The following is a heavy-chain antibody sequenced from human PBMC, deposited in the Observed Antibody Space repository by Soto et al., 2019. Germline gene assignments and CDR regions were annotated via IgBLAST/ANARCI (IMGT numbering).Heavy chain of an antibody. CDR1: GFTFSTYD. Sequence: QVQLVESGGGVVQPGRSLRLSCAASGFTFSTYDMHWVRQAPGKGLEWVSVISYDGSNKYYADSVKGRFTISRDNSKNTLYLQMNSLRAEDTAVYYCAEVETYYYGSGPLDYWGQGTLVTVSS. D-gene: IGHD3-10*01. CDR2: ISYDGSNK. CDR3: AEVETYYYGSGPLDY. V-gene: IGHV3-30*18. J-gene: IGHJ4*02.